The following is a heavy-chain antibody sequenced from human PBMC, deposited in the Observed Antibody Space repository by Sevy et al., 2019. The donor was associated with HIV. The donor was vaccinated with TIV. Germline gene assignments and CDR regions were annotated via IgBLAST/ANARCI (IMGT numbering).Heavy chain of an antibody. V-gene: IGHV3-30-3*01. D-gene: IGHD3-10*01. CDR3: ARPPAPVRGPIIRLYYFAY. CDR2: ISYDGSNK. J-gene: IGHJ4*02. CDR1: GFTFSSYA. Sequence: GGSLRLSCAASGFTFSSYAMHWVRQAPGKGLEWVAVISYDGSNKYYADSVKGRFTISRVNSKNTLYLQMNSLRAEDTAVYYCARPPAPVRGPIIRLYYFAYWGQGTLVTVSS.